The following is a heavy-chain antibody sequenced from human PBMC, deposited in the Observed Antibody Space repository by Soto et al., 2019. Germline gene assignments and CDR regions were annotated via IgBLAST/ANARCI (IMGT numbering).Heavy chain of an antibody. V-gene: IGHV3-74*01. CDR1: GFTFNYYW. CDR3: VRGDRGGFDL. D-gene: IGHD2-21*02. CDR2: IHSDGSTT. J-gene: IGHJ3*01. Sequence: EVQLVESEGGLVQRGGSLRLSCAASGFTFNYYWMHWVRQAPGQGLVWVSHIHSDGSTTTYADSVKGRFTISRDNAKNTLYLEMNCLRAEDRAVYYCVRGDRGGFDLWGQGTTVTVSS.